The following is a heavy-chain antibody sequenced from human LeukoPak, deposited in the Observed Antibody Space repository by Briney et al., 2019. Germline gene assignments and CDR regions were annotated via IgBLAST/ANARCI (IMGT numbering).Heavy chain of an antibody. Sequence: PGGSLRLSCAASGFTFRSYWMHWVRQAPARGLVWVSRINSDGSSPSYADSVKGRFTTSRDNAKNPLYLQMTSLRAEDTAVYYCAIFGVVIGGDALDIWGQGTMVTVSS. CDR3: AIFGVVIGGDALDI. CDR2: INSDGSSP. J-gene: IGHJ3*02. V-gene: IGHV3-74*01. CDR1: GFTFRSYW. D-gene: IGHD3-3*01.